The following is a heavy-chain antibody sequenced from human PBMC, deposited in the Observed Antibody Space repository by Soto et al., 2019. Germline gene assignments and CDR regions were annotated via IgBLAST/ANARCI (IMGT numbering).Heavy chain of an antibody. D-gene: IGHD3-3*01. CDR1: GGSISSGDYY. Sequence: PSETLSLTCTVSGGSISSGDYYWSWIRHPPGKGLEWIGYIYYSGSTYYNPSLKSRVTISVDTSKNQFSLKLSSVTAADTAVYYCARGLQYYDFWSGYFGWFDPWDQGTLVTSPQ. J-gene: IGHJ5*02. CDR2: IYYSGST. V-gene: IGHV4-30-4*01. CDR3: ARGLQYYDFWSGYFGWFDP.